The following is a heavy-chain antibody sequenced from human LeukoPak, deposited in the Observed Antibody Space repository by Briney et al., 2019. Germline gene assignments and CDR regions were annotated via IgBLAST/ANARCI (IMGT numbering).Heavy chain of an antibody. CDR3: AKDRPLYGDYTEGYYYYGMDV. J-gene: IGHJ6*02. Sequence: PGGSLRLSCAASGFTFSSYGMHWVRQAPGKGLEWVAFIRYDGSNKYYADSVKGRFTISRDNSKNTLYLQMNSLRAEDTAVYYCAKDRPLYGDYTEGYYYYGMDVWGQGTTVTVSS. D-gene: IGHD4-17*01. V-gene: IGHV3-30*02. CDR2: IRYDGSNK. CDR1: GFTFSSYG.